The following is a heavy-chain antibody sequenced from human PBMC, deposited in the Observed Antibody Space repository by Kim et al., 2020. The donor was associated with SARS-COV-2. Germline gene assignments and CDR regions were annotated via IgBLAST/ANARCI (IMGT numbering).Heavy chain of an antibody. Sequence: ASVKVSCKVSGYTLTELSMHWVRQAPGKGLEWMGGFDPEDGETIYAQKFQGRVTMTEDTSTDTAYMELSSLRSEDTAVYYCATGLALGGSSWTRHVFDYWGQGTLVTVSS. CDR2: FDPEDGET. CDR1: GYTLTELS. J-gene: IGHJ4*02. V-gene: IGHV1-24*01. D-gene: IGHD6-13*01. CDR3: ATGLALGGSSWTRHVFDY.